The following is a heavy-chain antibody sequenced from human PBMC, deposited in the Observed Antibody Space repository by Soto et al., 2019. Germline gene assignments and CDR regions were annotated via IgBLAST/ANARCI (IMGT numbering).Heavy chain of an antibody. Sequence: SVKVSCKDSGGLFSSFAISWVRQAPGQGLEWLGGIIPVFGTTNYAEKFQGRVTITADESTNTAYMDLSSLTSGDTAVYYCARGGGPYVWLNEFCGQGTPVTVSS. D-gene: IGHD3-16*01. J-gene: IGHJ4*02. CDR1: GGLFSSFA. CDR3: ARGGGPYVWLNEF. V-gene: IGHV1-69*13. CDR2: IIPVFGTT.